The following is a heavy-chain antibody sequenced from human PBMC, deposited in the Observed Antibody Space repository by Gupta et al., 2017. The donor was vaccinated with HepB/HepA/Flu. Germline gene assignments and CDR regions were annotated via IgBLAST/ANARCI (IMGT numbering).Heavy chain of an antibody. Sequence: EVHLVQSGAEVRQSGQSLKISCKGSGYDFANSWLAWVRQLPGKGLEWMGVIYPGDSDTRYSPSFQGQVTISADRSTKTAYLQWHSLKASDTATYYGARHVTYMVDYNAMDVWGQGTTVTVS. CDR2: IYPGDSDT. V-gene: IGHV5-51*01. J-gene: IGHJ6*02. D-gene: IGHD3-10*01. CDR3: ARHVTYMVDYNAMDV. CDR1: GYDFANSW.